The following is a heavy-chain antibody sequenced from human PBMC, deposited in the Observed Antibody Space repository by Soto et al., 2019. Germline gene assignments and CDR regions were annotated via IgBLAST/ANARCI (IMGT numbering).Heavy chain of an antibody. J-gene: IGHJ4*02. D-gene: IGHD2-15*01. CDR2: FSSGGGGT. Sequence: GXSLGLACTAAGFTFSSDASIWVHQAPGKGLEWLSTFSSGGGGTYYADSVKGRFTISRDNSKNTLSLQMNSLRAEDKAVYYCTKANRYCSGANCFTFDYWGLGTLVTVSS. V-gene: IGHV3-23*01. CDR1: GFTFSSDA. CDR3: TKANRYCSGANCFTFDY.